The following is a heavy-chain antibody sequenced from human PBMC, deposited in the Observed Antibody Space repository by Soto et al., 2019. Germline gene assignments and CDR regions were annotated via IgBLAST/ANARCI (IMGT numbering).Heavy chain of an antibody. CDR2: IIPIFGTA. J-gene: IGHJ6*02. CDR1: GGTFSSYA. Sequence: SVKVSCKASGGTFSSYAISWVRQAPGQGLEWMGGIIPIFGTANYAQKFQGRVTITADESTSTAYMELSSLRSEDTAVYYCARGGYCSGGSCYPLHYYYYGMDVWGQGTTVTVSS. V-gene: IGHV1-69*13. CDR3: ARGGYCSGGSCYPLHYYYYGMDV. D-gene: IGHD2-15*01.